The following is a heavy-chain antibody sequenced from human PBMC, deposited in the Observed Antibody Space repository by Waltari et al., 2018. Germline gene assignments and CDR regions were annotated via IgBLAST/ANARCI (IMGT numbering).Heavy chain of an antibody. J-gene: IGHJ1*01. CDR3: VTGPRDKWVGRYSGEFFHH. CDR2: NNLGDIT. Sequence: QVQLQQWGAGLVRPSETLSLTCDVSGVSLPVYYWTWLRQSPGKGLERIGENNLGDITYYNPSLENRVTILLDKSKNQFSLRLDSVTAADTAVYYCVTGPRDKWVGRYSGEFFHHWGPGTLVTVSS. CDR1: GVSLPVYY. V-gene: IGHV4-34*02. D-gene: IGHD3-9*01.